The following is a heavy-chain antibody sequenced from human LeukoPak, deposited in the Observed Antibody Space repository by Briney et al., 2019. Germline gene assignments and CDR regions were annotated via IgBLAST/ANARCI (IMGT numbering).Heavy chain of an antibody. J-gene: IGHJ6*02. CDR3: ARGHIVVVTAIVPYYYGMDV. D-gene: IGHD2-21*02. V-gene: IGHV3-30-3*01. Sequence: GRSLRLSCAASGFTFSSYAMHWVRQAPGKGLEWVAVISYDGSNKYYADSVKGRFTISRDNSKNTLYLQMNSLRAEDTAVYYCARGHIVVVTAIVPYYYGMDVWGQGTTVTVSS. CDR1: GFTFSSYA. CDR2: ISYDGSNK.